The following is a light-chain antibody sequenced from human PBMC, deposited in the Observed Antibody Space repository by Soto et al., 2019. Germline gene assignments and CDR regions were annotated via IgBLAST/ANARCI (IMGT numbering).Light chain of an antibody. CDR1: QSISSY. CDR3: QQSYSTLIT. J-gene: IGKJ5*01. Sequence: DIQMAQSPSSLSASVGDSVTITCRASQSISSYLNWYQQKPGKAPKLLIYAASSLQSGVPSRFSGSGSGTDCTLTISSLQPEDFATYYCQQSYSTLITFGQGTLLEIK. CDR2: AAS. V-gene: IGKV1-39*01.